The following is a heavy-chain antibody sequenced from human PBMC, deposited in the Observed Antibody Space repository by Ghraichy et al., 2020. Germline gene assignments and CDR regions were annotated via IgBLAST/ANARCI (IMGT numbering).Heavy chain of an antibody. J-gene: IGHJ4*02. V-gene: IGHV3-74*01. CDR1: GFTFSSYC. D-gene: IGHD4-17*01. CDR3: ARGGCRTVTTDY. Sequence: GESLNISCAASGFTFSSYCMHWVRQAPGKGLVWVSSINSDGSSTSYADSVKGRFTISRDNAKNTLYLQMNSLRAEDTAVYYCARGGCRTVTTDYWGQGTLVTVSS. CDR2: INSDGSST.